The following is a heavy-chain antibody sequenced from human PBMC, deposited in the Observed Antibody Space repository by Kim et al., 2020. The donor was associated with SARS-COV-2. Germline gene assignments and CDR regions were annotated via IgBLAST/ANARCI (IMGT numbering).Heavy chain of an antibody. CDR2: IYYSGST. J-gene: IGHJ2*01. CDR1: GGSISSYY. V-gene: IGHV4-59*01. CDR3: ARGRPVHPDFDL. Sequence: SETLSLTCTVSGGSISSYYWSWIRQPPGKGLEWIGYIYYSGSTNYNPSLKSRVTISVDTSKNQFSLKLSSVTAADTAVYYCARGRPVHPDFDLWGRGTLVTVSS.